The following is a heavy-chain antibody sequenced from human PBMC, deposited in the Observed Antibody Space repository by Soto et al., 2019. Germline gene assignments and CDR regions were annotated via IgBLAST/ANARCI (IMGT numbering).Heavy chain of an antibody. J-gene: IGHJ5*02. Sequence: PSETLSLTCTVSGGSISSGCYYWSWIRQHPGKGLEWIGYIYYRGSTYYNPSLKSRVTISVDTSKNQFSLTLSSVTAADTAVYYCAREPSEYYDILTGYYVSGSWFDPWGQGTLVTVSS. CDR3: AREPSEYYDILTGYYVSGSWFDP. CDR2: IYYRGST. D-gene: IGHD3-9*01. V-gene: IGHV4-31*03. CDR1: GGSISSGCYY.